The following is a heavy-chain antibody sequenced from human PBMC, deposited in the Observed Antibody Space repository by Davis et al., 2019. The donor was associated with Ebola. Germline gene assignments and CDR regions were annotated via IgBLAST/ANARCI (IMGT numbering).Heavy chain of an antibody. CDR3: ASPKISSVHYYYYGMDV. V-gene: IGHV3-30*14. J-gene: IGHJ6*02. CDR1: GFTFSSYA. CDR2: ISYDGSNK. Sequence: GESLKISCAASGFTFSSYAMHWVRQAPGKGLEWVAVISYDGSNKYYADSVKGRFTISRDNSKNTLYLQMNSLRAEDTAVYYCASPKISSVHYYYYGMDVWGQGTTVTVSS. D-gene: IGHD2/OR15-2a*01.